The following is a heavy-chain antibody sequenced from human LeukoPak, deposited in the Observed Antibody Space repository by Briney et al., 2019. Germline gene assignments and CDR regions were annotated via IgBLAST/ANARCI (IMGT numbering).Heavy chain of an antibody. D-gene: IGHD3-16*02. CDR3: ARDGRRITFGGVIVIPGDLDY. CDR1: GYTFTSYG. CDR2: ISAYNGNT. Sequence: ASAKVSCKASGYTFTSYGISWVRQAPGQGLEWMGWISAYNGNTNYAQKLQGRVTMTTDTSTSTAYMELSSLRSEDTAVYYCARDGRRITFGGVIVIPGDLDYWGQGTLVTVSS. J-gene: IGHJ4*02. V-gene: IGHV1-18*01.